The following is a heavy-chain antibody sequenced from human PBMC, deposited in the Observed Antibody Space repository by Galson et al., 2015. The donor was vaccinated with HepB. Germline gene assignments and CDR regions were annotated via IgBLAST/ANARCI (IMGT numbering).Heavy chain of an antibody. CDR2: ISGSGGRT. J-gene: IGHJ6*03. CDR1: GFTFSSYA. CDR3: AKYYGDYPYYYYYMDV. V-gene: IGHV3-23*01. Sequence: SLRLSCATSGFTFSSYAMSWVRQAPGKGLEWVSAISGSGGRTYYADAVKGRFTISRDNSKNTLNVQMNSLRAEDTAVYHCAKYYGDYPYYYYYMDVWGKGTTVTVSS. D-gene: IGHD4-17*01.